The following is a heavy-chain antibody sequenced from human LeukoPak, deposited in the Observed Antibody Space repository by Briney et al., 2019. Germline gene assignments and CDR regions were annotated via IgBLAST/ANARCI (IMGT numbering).Heavy chain of an antibody. D-gene: IGHD4-17*01. CDR3: VRLFGGVTTFDY. V-gene: IGHV3-7*01. J-gene: IGHJ4*02. CDR1: GFTFRAYW. CDR2: IKPVGSGI. Sequence: AGAVTLSCVASGFTFRAYWRSGVRQGAGRGRAWVASIKPVGSGIRYVESARGRFPIPRHSAQNSLYLHMNSLSTEDTTVYCCVRLFGGVTTFDYWGQGTLITVSS.